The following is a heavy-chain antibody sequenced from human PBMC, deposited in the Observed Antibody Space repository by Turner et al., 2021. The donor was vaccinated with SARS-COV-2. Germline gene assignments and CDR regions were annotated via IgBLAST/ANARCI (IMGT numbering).Heavy chain of an antibody. CDR3: ARDLGGAVAGFDP. CDR2: ISYDGSNK. J-gene: IGHJ5*02. CDR1: GFTFSSYA. D-gene: IGHD6-19*01. Sequence: VQLVESGGGLVQPGGSLRLSCAASGFTFSSYAMHWVRQAPGKGLEWVALISYDGSNKYYADSVKGRFTISRDNSKNTLYLQMNSLRAEDTAVYYCARDLGGAVAGFDPWGQGTLVTVSS. V-gene: IGHV3-30*04.